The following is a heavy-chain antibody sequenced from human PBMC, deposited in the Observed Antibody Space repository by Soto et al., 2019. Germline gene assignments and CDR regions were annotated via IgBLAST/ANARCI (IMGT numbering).Heavy chain of an antibody. CDR3: AREKGFGESDDAFDI. CDR1: GGSISSSNW. D-gene: IGHD3-10*01. CDR2: IYHSGST. Sequence: SDTLSLTCAVSGGSISSSNWWRWVPQPPGKGLEWIGEIYHSGSTNYNPSLKSRVTISVDKFKNQFSLKLSSVTAADTAVYYCAREKGFGESDDAFDIWGQGTMVT. J-gene: IGHJ3*02. V-gene: IGHV4-4*02.